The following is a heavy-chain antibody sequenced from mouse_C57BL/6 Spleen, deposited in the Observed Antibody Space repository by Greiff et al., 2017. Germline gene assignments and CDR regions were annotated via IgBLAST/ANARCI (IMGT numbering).Heavy chain of an antibody. Sequence: QVQLQQSGAELVRPGASVKLSCKASGYTFTDYYINWVKQRPGQGLEWIARIYPGSGNTYYNEKFKGKATLTAEKSSSTAYMQLSSLTSEDSAVYFCARWQLGGDAMDYWGQGTSVTVSS. V-gene: IGHV1-76*01. D-gene: IGHD4-1*02. CDR2: IYPGSGNT. CDR3: ARWQLGGDAMDY. J-gene: IGHJ4*01. CDR1: GYTFTDYY.